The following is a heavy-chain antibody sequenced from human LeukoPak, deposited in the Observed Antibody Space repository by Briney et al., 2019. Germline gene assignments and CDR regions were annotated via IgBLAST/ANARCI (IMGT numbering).Heavy chain of an antibody. D-gene: IGHD3-10*01. V-gene: IGHV4-34*01. CDR2: INHKGST. Sequence: SETLSLTCAVYGGSFSAYYWSWIRQPPGKGLEWIGEINHKGSTYYNPSLKSRVTISVDTSKNQLSLKLSSVTTADTAVYYCKRLWVGEGNAFDIWGQGTMVTVSS. CDR1: GGSFSAYY. CDR3: KRLWVGEGNAFDI. J-gene: IGHJ3*02.